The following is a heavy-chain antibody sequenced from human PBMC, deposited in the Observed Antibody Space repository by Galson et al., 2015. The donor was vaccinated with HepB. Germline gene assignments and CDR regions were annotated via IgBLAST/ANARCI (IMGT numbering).Heavy chain of an antibody. D-gene: IGHD3-10*01. Sequence: SLRLSCAASGFTSRDLAMHWVRQPPGKGLEWVGGIYWNGARVDYADSVKGRFTISRDNTKNSLYLQMNSLRPEDTALYYCGRDQRPGGLAFWCQGTLVTVSS. J-gene: IGHJ4*02. V-gene: IGHV3-9*02. CDR1: GFTSRDLA. CDR3: GRDQRPGGLAF. CDR2: IYWNGARV.